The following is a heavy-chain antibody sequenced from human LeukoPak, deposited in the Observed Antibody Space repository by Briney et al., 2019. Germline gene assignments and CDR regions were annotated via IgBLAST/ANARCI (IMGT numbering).Heavy chain of an antibody. CDR1: NYSISNSLY. V-gene: IGHV3-74*01. CDR3: ARSRGGSYHY. J-gene: IGHJ4*02. CDR2: INTDGSTT. D-gene: IGHD3-16*02. Sequence: EPLSLTCSGSNYSISNSLYWGWLRQPPGKGLVWVSRINTDGSTTTYADSVKGRFTISRDNAKNTLYPQMNSLRVEDTAVYYCARSRGGSYHYWGQGTLVTVSS.